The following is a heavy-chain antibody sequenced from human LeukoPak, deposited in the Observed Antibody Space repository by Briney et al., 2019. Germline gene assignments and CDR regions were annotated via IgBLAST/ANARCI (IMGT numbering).Heavy chain of an antibody. J-gene: IGHJ4*02. CDR1: GGSISSYY. CDR3: ARRRDGPFDY. CDR2: IYYSGST. D-gene: IGHD5-24*01. Sequence: SETLSLTCTVSGGSISSYYWSWIRQPPGKGLEWIGSIYYSGSTYYNPSLKSRVTISVDTSKNQFSLKLSSVTAADTAVYYCARRRDGPFDYWGQGTLVTVSS. V-gene: IGHV4-59*05.